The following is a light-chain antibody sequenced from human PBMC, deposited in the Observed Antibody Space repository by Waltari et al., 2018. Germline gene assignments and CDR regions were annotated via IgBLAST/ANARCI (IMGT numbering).Light chain of an antibody. Sequence: QSALTQPASVSGSPGQSITVPCTGTSRAVGSYNLVSWYQHHPPKAPKLMMYEVSKRPSGVSNRFSGSKSGDTASLTISGLQPEDEADYYCCSYAGANTYVFGSGTKVTVL. CDR3: CSYAGANTYV. CDR2: EVS. V-gene: IGLV2-23*02. CDR1: SRAVGSYNL. J-gene: IGLJ1*01.